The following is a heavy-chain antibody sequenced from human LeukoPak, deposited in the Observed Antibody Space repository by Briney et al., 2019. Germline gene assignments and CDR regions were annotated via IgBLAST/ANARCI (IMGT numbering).Heavy chain of an antibody. V-gene: IGHV4-39*01. CDR2: VYYSGST. CDR1: GGSVSSSDYY. D-gene: IGHD5-18*01. CDR3: ARQVDTAIIPHFDY. Sequence: SETLSLTCTVSGGSVSSSDYYWGWIRQPPGKGLEWIGNVYYSGSTYSNPSLKSRATISVDTSKNQFSLKLSSVTAADTAVYFCARQVDTAIIPHFDYWGQGTLVTVSS. J-gene: IGHJ4*02.